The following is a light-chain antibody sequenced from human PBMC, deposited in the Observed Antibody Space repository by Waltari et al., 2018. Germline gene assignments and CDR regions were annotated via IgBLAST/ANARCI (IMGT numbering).Light chain of an antibody. V-gene: IGLV2-23*01. CDR1: SSDVGNYNL. J-gene: IGLJ3*02. Sequence: QSALTQPASVSGSPGQSIPIPCTGTSSDVGNYNLVSWYQQYPGKAPKVMIYDDNRRPSGVSDRFSGSKSGNTASLTISGVQAEDEADYYCCSYAGSYTWVFGGGTKLTVL. CDR3: CSYAGSYTWV. CDR2: DDN.